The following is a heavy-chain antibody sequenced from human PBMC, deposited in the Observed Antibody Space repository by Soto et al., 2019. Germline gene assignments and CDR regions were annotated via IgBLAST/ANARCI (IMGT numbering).Heavy chain of an antibody. CDR1: NGSISGFY. Sequence: QVQLQESGPGLVKPSETLSLTCSVSNGSISGFYWTWIRQPPGKILEWIGYIHYSGSTDYNPSLTSRATMSVDTSKYLFSLNLKSIAAADTAVYYGVRVGVGIVNHVDSWGRGTLVTVAS. CDR2: IHYSGST. J-gene: IGHJ4*02. V-gene: IGHV4-59*12. CDR3: VRVGVGIVNHVDS. D-gene: IGHD1-26*01.